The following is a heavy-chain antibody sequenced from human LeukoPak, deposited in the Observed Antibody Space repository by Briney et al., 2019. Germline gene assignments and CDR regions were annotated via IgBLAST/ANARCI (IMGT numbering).Heavy chain of an antibody. Sequence: KPSETLSLTCTVSGGSISSYYWSWIRQPPGKGLEWIGYIYYSGSTNYNPSLKSRVTISVDTSKNQVSLKLRSVTAADTAVYYCARGNTDFWSGYGDYYFDYWGQGTLVTVSS. CDR1: GGSISSYY. CDR2: IYYSGST. V-gene: IGHV4-59*01. J-gene: IGHJ4*02. CDR3: ARGNTDFWSGYGDYYFDY. D-gene: IGHD3-3*01.